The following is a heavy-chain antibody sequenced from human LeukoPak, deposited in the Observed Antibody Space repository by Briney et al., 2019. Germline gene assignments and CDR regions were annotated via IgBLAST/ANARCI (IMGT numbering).Heavy chain of an antibody. CDR1: GGSISSYY. CDR3: ARRAIFDWSAFDY. J-gene: IGHJ4*02. D-gene: IGHD3-9*01. CDR2: IYYSGST. V-gene: IGHV4-59*08. Sequence: SETLSLTCTVSGGSISSYYWSWIRQPPGKGLEWIGYIYYSGSTNYNPSLKSRVTISVDTSKNQFSLKLSSVTAADTAVYYCARRAIFDWSAFDYWGQGTLVTVSS.